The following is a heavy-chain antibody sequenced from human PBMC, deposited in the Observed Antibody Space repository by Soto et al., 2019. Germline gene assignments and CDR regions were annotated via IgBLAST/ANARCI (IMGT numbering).Heavy chain of an antibody. CDR2: RSPNSGNT. V-gene: IGHV1-8*01. CDR3: ASGVKYGVYAGSLVP. CDR1: GYTFTSYD. Sequence: QVQLVQSGAEVRKPGASVKVSCKAYGYTFTSYDINWVRQATGQGLEYLGWRSPNSGNTGYVQKFQGRVTITWDYSITTVYTELSLLRSEHTAVYFCASGVKYGVYAGSLVPWVQGTQVTVST. D-gene: IGHD4-17*01. J-gene: IGHJ5*02.